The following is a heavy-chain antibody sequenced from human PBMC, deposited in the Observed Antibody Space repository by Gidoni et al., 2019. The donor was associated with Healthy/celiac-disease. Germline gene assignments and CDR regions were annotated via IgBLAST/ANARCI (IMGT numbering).Heavy chain of an antibody. CDR2: IIPIFGTA. D-gene: IGHD3-3*01. V-gene: IGHV1-69*01. J-gene: IGHJ4*02. CDR1: GGTFSSYA. CDR3: ARRGTTIFGVVRHGNYFDY. Sequence: QVQLVQSGAEVKKPGSSVKVSCKASGGTFSSYAISWVRQAPGQGLEWMVGIIPIFGTANYAQKFQGRVTITADESTSTAYMELSSLRSEDTAVYYCARRGTTIFGVVRHGNYFDYWGQGTLVTVSS.